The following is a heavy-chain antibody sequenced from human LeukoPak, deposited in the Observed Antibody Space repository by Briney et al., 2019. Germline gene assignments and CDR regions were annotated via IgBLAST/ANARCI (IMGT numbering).Heavy chain of an antibody. CDR3: ARGIVVVPVAIIRRNRYYGMDV. CDR2: IYYSGST. CDR1: GGSISSGGYY. D-gene: IGHD2-2*01. J-gene: IGHJ6*02. V-gene: IGHV4-31*03. Sequence: SETLSLTCTVSGGSISSGGYYWSWIRQHPGKGLEWIGYIYYSGSTYYNPSLKSRVTISVDTSKNQFSLKLSSVTAADTAVYYCARGIVVVPVAIIRRNRYYGMDVWGQGTTVTVSS.